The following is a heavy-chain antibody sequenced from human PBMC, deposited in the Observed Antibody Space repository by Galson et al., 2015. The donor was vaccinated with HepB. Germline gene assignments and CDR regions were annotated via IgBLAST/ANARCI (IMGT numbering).Heavy chain of an antibody. D-gene: IGHD2-2*01. CDR2: ITSSSSTI. V-gene: IGHV3-48*01. CDR1: GFTFSSYW. J-gene: IGHJ4*02. CDR3: ARIDCGDTSCFDRHFDL. Sequence: SLRLSCAASGFTFSSYWMSWVRQAPGKGLEWVSYITSSSSTIYYADSVKGRFTISRDNAKNSLYLQMDSLRAEDTAVYYCARIDCGDTSCFDRHFDLWGQGSLVTVSS.